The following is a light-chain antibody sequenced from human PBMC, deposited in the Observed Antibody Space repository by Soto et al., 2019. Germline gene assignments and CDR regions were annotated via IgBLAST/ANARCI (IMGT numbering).Light chain of an antibody. J-gene: IGLJ1*01. V-gene: IGLV2-8*01. CDR1: INDVGGYNY. CDR3: MSYAGGNRFV. CDR2: QVT. Sequence: QSALTQPPSASGSPGQSVTISCAGTINDVGGYNYVSWYQQHPGKVPQLMIYQVTKRPSGVPDRFSASKSDTTASLTISGLQAEDEGDYYCMSYAGGNRFVFGTGT.